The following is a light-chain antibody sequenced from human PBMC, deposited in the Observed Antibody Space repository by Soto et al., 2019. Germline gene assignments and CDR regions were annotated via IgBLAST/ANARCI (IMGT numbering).Light chain of an antibody. CDR3: MQALQTWT. CDR1: QSLLHSNGYNY. J-gene: IGKJ1*01. CDR2: LGS. V-gene: IGKV2-28*01. Sequence: DMVMTQSPLFLPVTPGEPASISCRSSQSLLHSNGYNYLDWYLQKPGQSPQLLIYLGSNRASGVPDRFSGSGSGTDFTLKISRVEAEDVGVYYCMQALQTWTFGQGTKVDIK.